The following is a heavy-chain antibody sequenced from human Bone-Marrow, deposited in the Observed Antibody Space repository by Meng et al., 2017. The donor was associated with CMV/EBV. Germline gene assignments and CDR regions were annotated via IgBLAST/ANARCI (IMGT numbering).Heavy chain of an antibody. Sequence: SLKISCAASGFTFDDYAMHWVRQAPGKGLEWVSGISWNSGSIGYADSVKGRFTISRDNAKNSLYLQMNSLRAEDTAVYYCARAGISGSFWFDPWGQGTLVTFPS. CDR3: ARAGISGSFWFDP. CDR1: GFTFDDYA. V-gene: IGHV3-9*01. J-gene: IGHJ5*02. D-gene: IGHD1-26*01. CDR2: ISWNSGSI.